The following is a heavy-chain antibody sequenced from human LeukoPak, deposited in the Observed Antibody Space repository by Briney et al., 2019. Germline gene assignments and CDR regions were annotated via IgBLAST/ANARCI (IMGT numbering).Heavy chain of an antibody. J-gene: IGHJ4*02. CDR1: GYSFTSYW. CDR2: IDPSDSYT. Sequence: GESLKISCKGSGYSFTSYWISWVRQVPGKGLEWMGRIDPSDSYTNYSPSFQGHVTISADKSISTAYLQWSSLKASDTAIYYCASSFGGVIVPFDYWGQGTLVTVSS. D-gene: IGHD3-16*02. V-gene: IGHV5-10-1*01. CDR3: ASSFGGVIVPFDY.